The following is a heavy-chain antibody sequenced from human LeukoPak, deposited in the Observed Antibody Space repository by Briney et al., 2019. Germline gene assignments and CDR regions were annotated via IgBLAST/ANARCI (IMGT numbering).Heavy chain of an antibody. Sequence: SETLSLTCTVSGGSTSSGGYYWSWIRQHPGKGLEWIGYIYYSGSTYYNPSLKSRVTISVDTSKNQFSLKLSSVTAADTAVYYCARIPIFGVVTTYFDYWGQGTLVTVSS. CDR2: IYYSGST. CDR1: GGSTSSGGYY. CDR3: ARIPIFGVVTTYFDY. J-gene: IGHJ4*02. V-gene: IGHV4-31*03. D-gene: IGHD3-3*01.